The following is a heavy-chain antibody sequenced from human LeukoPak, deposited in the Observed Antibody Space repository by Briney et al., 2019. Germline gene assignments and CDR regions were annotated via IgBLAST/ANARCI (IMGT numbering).Heavy chain of an antibody. J-gene: IGHJ4*02. CDR2: IRYDGSNK. CDR1: VFTFSAYW. Sequence: VGSLRLSCAASVFTFSAYWMSWVRQAPGKGLEWVAFIRYDGSNKYYADSVKGRFTISRDNSKNTLDLQMNSLRAEDTAVYYCAKDQPPDYWGQGTLVTVSS. CDR3: AKDQPPDY. V-gene: IGHV3-30*02. D-gene: IGHD1-14*01.